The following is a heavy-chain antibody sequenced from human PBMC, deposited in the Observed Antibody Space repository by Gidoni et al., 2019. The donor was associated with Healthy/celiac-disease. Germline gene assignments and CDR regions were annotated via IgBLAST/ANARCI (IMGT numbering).Heavy chain of an antibody. V-gene: IGHV3-23*01. Sequence: EVQLLESGGGWVQPGGSLRLTCAASGFTFSSYAMSWVRQAPGKGLEWVSAISGSGGSTYYADSVKGRFTISRDNSKNTLYLQMNSLRAEDTAVYYCAKSPGSGWYDYYYGMDVWGQGTTVTVSS. D-gene: IGHD6-19*01. J-gene: IGHJ6*02. CDR2: ISGSGGST. CDR3: AKSPGSGWYDYYYGMDV. CDR1: GFTFSSYA.